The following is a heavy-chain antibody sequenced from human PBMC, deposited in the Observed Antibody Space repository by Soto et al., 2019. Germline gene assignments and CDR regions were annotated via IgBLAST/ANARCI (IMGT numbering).Heavy chain of an antibody. Sequence: SETLSLTCTVSDDTFRVAEYYWSWIRQPLGKGPEWIGYTYYNGDTKYNPALRSRVTMSEDTSKNQFSLRLSSVTAADTAVYFCARGPAYIDGGRTFDLWGRGILVTVSS. CDR3: ARGPAYIDGGRTFDL. D-gene: IGHD2-2*02. J-gene: IGHJ4*01. V-gene: IGHV4-61*08. CDR1: DDTFRVAEYY. CDR2: TYYNGDT.